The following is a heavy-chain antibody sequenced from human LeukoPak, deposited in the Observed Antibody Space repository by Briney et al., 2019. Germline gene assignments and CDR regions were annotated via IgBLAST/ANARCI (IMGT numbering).Heavy chain of an antibody. V-gene: IGHV3-21*01. CDR1: GFTFSSYS. CDR2: ISSSSSYI. Sequence: GGSLRLSCAASGFTFSSYSMNWVRQAPGKGLEWVSSISSSSSYIYYADSVKGRFTISRDNAKNSLYLQMNSLRAEDTAVYCCARSPSGYYGSASAFDIWGQGTMVTVSS. CDR3: ARSPSGYYGSASAFDI. D-gene: IGHD3-10*01. J-gene: IGHJ3*02.